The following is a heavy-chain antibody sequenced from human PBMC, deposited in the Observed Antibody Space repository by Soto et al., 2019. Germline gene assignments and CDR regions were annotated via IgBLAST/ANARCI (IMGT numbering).Heavy chain of an antibody. Sequence: PGGSLRLTCAASGFTFSSYAMSWDRQAPGKGLEWVSAISGSGGSTYYADSVKGRFTISRDNSKNTLYLQMNSVRAEDTAVYYCAKDLSSKAVAELLIDYWGQGTLVTAPQ. CDR1: GFTFSSYA. CDR2: ISGSGGST. J-gene: IGHJ4*02. V-gene: IGHV3-23*01. CDR3: AKDLSSKAVAELLIDY. D-gene: IGHD6-19*01.